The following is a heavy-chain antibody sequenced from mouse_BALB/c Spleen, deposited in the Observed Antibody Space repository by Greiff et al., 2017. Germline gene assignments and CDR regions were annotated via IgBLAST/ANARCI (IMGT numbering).Heavy chain of an antibody. V-gene: IGHV3-8*02. CDR1: GDSITSGY. CDR2: ISYSGST. Sequence: LMESGPSLVKPSQTLSLTCSVTGDSITSGYWNWIRKFPGNKLEYMGYISYSGSTYYNPSLKSRISITRDTSKNQYYLQLNSVTTEDTATYYCARYGYRSYWYFDVWGAGTTVTVSS. D-gene: IGHD2-14*01. CDR3: ARYGYRSYWYFDV. J-gene: IGHJ1*01.